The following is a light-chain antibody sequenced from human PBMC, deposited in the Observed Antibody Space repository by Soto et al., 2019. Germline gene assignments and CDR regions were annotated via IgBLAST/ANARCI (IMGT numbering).Light chain of an antibody. CDR1: QSITNW. CDR3: QQYNTYSGT. CDR2: DAS. J-gene: IGKJ1*01. Sequence: DIQMTQSPSTLSASVGDRDTITCRASQSITNWLAWYQQKPGKAPKLLIYDASSLESGVPSRFSGSASGTEFTLTISSLQPDDFATYYCQQYNTYSGTFGQGTKVDIK. V-gene: IGKV1-5*01.